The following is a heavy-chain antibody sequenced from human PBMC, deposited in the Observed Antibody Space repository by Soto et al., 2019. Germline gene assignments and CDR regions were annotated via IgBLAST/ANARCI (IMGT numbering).Heavy chain of an antibody. D-gene: IGHD4-17*01. V-gene: IGHV5-51*01. Sequence: GESLKISCKGSGYSFTSYWIGWVRQMPGKGLEWMGIIYPGDSDTRYSPSFQGQVTISADKSISTTYMQWSSLKASDTAIYYCARTTVTTYINFYYYYGMDVWGQGTTVTVSS. CDR2: IYPGDSDT. CDR3: ARTTVTTYINFYYYYGMDV. J-gene: IGHJ6*02. CDR1: GYSFTSYW.